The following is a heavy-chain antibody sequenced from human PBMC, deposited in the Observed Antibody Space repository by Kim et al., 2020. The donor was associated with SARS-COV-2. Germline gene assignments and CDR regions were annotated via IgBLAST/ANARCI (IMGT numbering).Heavy chain of an antibody. CDR2: ISTYNGDT. D-gene: IGHD3-10*01. J-gene: IGHJ4*02. CDR1: DYTFTSYG. CDR3: ASITMVRGVIKSLFDY. Sequence: ASVKVSCKASDYTFTSYGISWVRQAPGQGLEWMGWISTYNGDTNYAQKLQGRVTRTTDTSTSTAYMELRSLRSDDTAVYYCASITMVRGVIKSLFDYWGQGTLVTVSS. V-gene: IGHV1-18*01.